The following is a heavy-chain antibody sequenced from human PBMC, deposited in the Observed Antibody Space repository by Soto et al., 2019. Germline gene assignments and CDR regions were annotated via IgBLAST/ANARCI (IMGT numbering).Heavy chain of an antibody. Sequence: GGSLRLSCAASGFPFNNAWINWVRQVPGKGLEWVGRVKSKADGGSGDYAAPVKGRFVVSRDDSKDIVYLQMNSLKIEDTGVYYCTTDSRTTLPEIRFDYWRHGTQVTVS. CDR1: GFPFNNAW. D-gene: IGHD1-26*01. CDR2: VKSKADGGSG. J-gene: IGHJ4*01. CDR3: TTDSRTTLPEIRFDY. V-gene: IGHV3-15*07.